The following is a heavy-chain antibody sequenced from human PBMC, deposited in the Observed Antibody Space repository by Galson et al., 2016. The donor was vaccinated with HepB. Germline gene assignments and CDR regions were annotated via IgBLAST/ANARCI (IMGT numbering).Heavy chain of an antibody. D-gene: IGHD3-10*01. V-gene: IGHV7-4-1*02. J-gene: IGHJ4*02. CDR3: ARDWDDVLEWLGELTPPPLPAY. CDR1: GYTFISYG. CDR2: INTNTGNP. Sequence: SVKVSCKASGYTFISYGMNWVRQAPGQGLEWMGWINTNTGNPTYAQGFTGRFVFSLDTSVSTAYLQISSLKAEDTAVYYCARDWDDVLEWLGELTPPPLPAYWGQGTLVTVSS.